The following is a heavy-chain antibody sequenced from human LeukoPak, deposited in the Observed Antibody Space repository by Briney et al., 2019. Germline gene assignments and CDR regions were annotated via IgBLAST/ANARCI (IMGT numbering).Heavy chain of an antibody. CDR2: ITSSGSTI. CDR3: AKDRELLIVSHLDY. Sequence: AGGSLRLSCAASGFTFSDYYMSWIRQAPGRGLEWISYITSSGSTIYYADSVKGRFTISRDNSKNTLYLQMNSLRAEDTAVYYCAKDRELLIVSHLDYWGQGTLVTVSS. J-gene: IGHJ4*02. D-gene: IGHD1-26*01. V-gene: IGHV3-11*01. CDR1: GFTFSDYY.